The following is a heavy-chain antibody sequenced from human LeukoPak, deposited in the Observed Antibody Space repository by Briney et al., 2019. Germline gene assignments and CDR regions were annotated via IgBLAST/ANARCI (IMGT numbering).Heavy chain of an antibody. J-gene: IGHJ4*02. CDR3: AREASCSSTTCYFDY. Sequence: PGGSLRLSCAASGFNFSDFYMSWIRQAPGKGLEWLSSISLSGSTITYAASVKGRVTVSRDNAKTSLFLQMNSLGADDTAVYYCAREASCSSTTCYFDYWGQGTLVTVSS. CDR1: GFNFSDFY. V-gene: IGHV3-11*01. CDR2: ISLSGSTI. D-gene: IGHD2-2*01.